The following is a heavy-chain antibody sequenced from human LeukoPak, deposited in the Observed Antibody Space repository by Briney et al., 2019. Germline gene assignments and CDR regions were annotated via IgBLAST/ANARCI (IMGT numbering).Heavy chain of an antibody. V-gene: IGHV3-66*01. CDR3: ADGDNDGFGGY. CDR1: GFILSTNY. CDR2: IYRGGGT. Sequence: GGSLRLSCAASGFILSTNYMSWVRQAPAKGLEWVSVIYRGGGTFYADSVKGRFTISRDISKNTVYLQMNSLSDEDTALYYCADGDNDGFGGYWGQGTLVTVSS. D-gene: IGHD3-16*01. J-gene: IGHJ4*02.